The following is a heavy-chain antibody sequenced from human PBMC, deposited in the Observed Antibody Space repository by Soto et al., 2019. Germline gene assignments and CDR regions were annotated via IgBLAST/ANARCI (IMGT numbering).Heavy chain of an antibody. CDR2: IIPIFGTA. CDR1: GGTFSSYA. D-gene: IGHD2-15*01. J-gene: IGHJ4*02. V-gene: IGHV1-69*01. Sequence: QVQLVQSGAEVKKPGASVKVSCKASGGTFSSYAISWVRQAPGHGLEWMGGIIPIFGTANHAQKFQGRVTITADESTSTAYMVLSSLRSEDTDVYYCARVRGASGPLLLWGQGTLVTVSS. CDR3: ARVRGASGPLLL.